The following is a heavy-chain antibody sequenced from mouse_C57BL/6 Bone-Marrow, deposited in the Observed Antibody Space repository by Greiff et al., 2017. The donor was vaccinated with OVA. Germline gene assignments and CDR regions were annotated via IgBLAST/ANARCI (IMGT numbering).Heavy chain of an antibody. CDR2: ISYDGSN. J-gene: IGHJ2*01. Sequence: EVQRVESGPGLVKPSQSLSLTCSVTGYSITSGYYWNWIRQFPGNKLEWMGYISYDGSNNYNPSLKNRISITRDTSKNQFFLKLNSVTTEDTATYYCARADWEGYFDYWGQGTTLTVSS. CDR1: GYSITSGYY. V-gene: IGHV3-6*01. CDR3: ARADWEGYFDY. D-gene: IGHD4-1*01.